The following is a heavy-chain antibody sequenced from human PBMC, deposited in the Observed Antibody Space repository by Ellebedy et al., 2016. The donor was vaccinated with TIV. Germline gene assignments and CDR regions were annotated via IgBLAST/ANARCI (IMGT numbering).Heavy chain of an antibody. CDR1: VGSISSSNYY. V-gene: IGHV4-39*02. J-gene: IGHJ4*02. CDR3: ARIDPWQPIDD. D-gene: IGHD2-21*01. Sequence: MPGGSLRLSCSVFVGSISSSNYYWAWIRQPPGKGLEWIGSVYHSGSPYYNPSFKSRVTLSADTSKNHFSLNLRTVTAADSAVYYCARIDPWQPIDDWGQGILVTVSS. CDR2: VYHSGSP.